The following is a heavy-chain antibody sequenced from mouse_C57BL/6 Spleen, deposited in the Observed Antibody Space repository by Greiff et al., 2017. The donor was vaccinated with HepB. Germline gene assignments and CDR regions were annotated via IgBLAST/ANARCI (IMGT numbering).Heavy chain of an antibody. J-gene: IGHJ2*01. V-gene: IGHV1-61*01. CDR3: ARSEDYSNYVGY. Sequence: QVQLQQPGAELVRPGSSVKLSCKASGYTFTSYWMDWVKQRPGQGLEWIGNIYPSDSETHYNQKFKDKATLTVAKSSSTSYMHLSSLSSEDSAVYYCARSEDYSNYVGYWGQGTTLTVSS. CDR2: IYPSDSET. CDR1: GYTFTSYW. D-gene: IGHD2-5*01.